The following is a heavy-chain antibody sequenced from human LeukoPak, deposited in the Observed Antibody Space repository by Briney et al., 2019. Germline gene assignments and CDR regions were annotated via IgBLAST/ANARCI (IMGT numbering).Heavy chain of an antibody. CDR3: ARDRSYYYDSQAED. D-gene: IGHD3-22*01. CDR2: IRYDGSNK. V-gene: IGHV3-30*02. CDR1: GFTFSSYG. J-gene: IGHJ4*02. Sequence: GGSLRLSCAASGFTFSSYGMHWVRQAPGKGLEWVAFIRYDGSNKYYADSVKGRFTISRDNSKNTLYLQMNSLRAEDTAVYYCARDRSYYYDSQAEDWGQGTLVTVSS.